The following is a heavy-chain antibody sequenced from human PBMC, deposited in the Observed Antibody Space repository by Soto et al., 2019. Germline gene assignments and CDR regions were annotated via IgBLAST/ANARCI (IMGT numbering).Heavy chain of an antibody. J-gene: IGHJ6*02. Sequence: QVQLVQSGAEVKKPGASVKVSCKASGYTFTRSGISWVRQAPGQGPEWMGWISSYNGDTNYAQTFQGRVTMTTDTSTSTADMELRSLRSDDTAVYYCASEGVAPSYYYGMDVWGQGTPVTVSS. CDR2: ISSYNGDT. V-gene: IGHV1-18*01. CDR3: ASEGVAPSYYYGMDV. D-gene: IGHD5-12*01. CDR1: GYTFTRSG.